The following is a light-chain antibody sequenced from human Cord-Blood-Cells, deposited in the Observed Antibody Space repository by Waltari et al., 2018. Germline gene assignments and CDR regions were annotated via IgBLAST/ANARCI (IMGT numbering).Light chain of an antibody. J-gene: IGKJ1*01. CDR1: QSISSY. CDR3: QQRYSTPRP. CDR2: AAS. V-gene: IGKV1-39*01. Sequence: DIQMTQSPSSLSASVADSVTITCRASQSISSYLNLYQQKPGKAPKLLIYAASSLQRGVPSRFSGSGSGTDFTLTISSLQPEDFATYYCQQRYSTPRPFGQGTKVEIK.